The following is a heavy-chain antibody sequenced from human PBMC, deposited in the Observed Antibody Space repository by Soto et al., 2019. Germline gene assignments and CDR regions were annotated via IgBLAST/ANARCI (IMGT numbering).Heavy chain of an antibody. J-gene: IGHJ4*02. D-gene: IGHD5-18*01. CDR2: MNAGVGNT. CDR3: ARDIGYTFGSLNY. V-gene: IGHV1-3*01. Sequence: HVELVQSGADVEKPGASVTISCKASGYTFTDYALHWVRQAPGQRLEWMGWMNAGVGNTLYSQKFQGRITITRDTSASTAYMELNSLKSEDTAIYYCARDIGYTFGSLNYWGPGTLVTVSS. CDR1: GYTFTDYA.